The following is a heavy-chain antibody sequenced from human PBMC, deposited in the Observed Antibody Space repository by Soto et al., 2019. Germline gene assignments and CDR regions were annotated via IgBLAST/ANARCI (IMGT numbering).Heavy chain of an antibody. CDR3: ARGRANATVGGC. Sequence: QVQLVQSGAEVKKPGASVQVSCQTSGYPFSGYYVHWVRQAPGQGLEWMGWINPDSGATNRAQKFGGRVTLTSDASARTVYMGLSMTFDDTAVFFCARGRANATVGGCWGQGTLVTVSS. CDR1: GYPFSGYY. V-gene: IGHV1-2*02. CDR2: INPDSGAT. D-gene: IGHD1-1*01. J-gene: IGHJ4*02.